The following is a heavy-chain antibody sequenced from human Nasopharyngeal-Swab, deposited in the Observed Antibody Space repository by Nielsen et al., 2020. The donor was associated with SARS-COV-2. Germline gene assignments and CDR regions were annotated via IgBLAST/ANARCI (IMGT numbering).Heavy chain of an antibody. D-gene: IGHD3-22*01. V-gene: IGHV3-23*01. CDR1: GFTFSSYA. J-gene: IGHJ4*02. Sequence: GESLKISCAASGFTFSSYAMSWVRQAPGKGLEWVSAISGSGGSTYYADSVKGRFTISRDNSKNTLYLQMNSLRAEDTAVYYCAKAPLYYYDSSGPRDYWGQGTLVTVSS. CDR3: AKAPLYYYDSSGPRDY. CDR2: ISGSGGST.